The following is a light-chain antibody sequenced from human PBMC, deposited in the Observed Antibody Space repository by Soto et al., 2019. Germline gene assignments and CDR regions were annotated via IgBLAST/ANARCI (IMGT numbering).Light chain of an antibody. Sequence: EVVLTQSPVTVSLSPGDRATLSCRASQTVSKYLAWYQQKPGQPPRLLVYDTSNRASGIPARFSGSGSGTEFTLTISSLQSEDFAVYYCQQYDNWPPITFGQGTRLEIK. J-gene: IGKJ5*01. CDR1: QTVSKY. CDR2: DTS. CDR3: QQYDNWPPIT. V-gene: IGKV3-11*01.